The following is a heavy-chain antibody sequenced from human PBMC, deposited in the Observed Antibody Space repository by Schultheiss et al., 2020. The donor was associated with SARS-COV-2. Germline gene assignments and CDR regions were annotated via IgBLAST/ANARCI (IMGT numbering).Heavy chain of an antibody. V-gene: IGHV3-30*12. CDR1: GFNFDTHG. CDR2: ISFDGSNQ. CDR3: ARDLRVWGSYRYTGVGVDY. J-gene: IGHJ4*02. D-gene: IGHD3-16*02. Sequence: GESLKISCVTSGFNFDTHGMHWVRQAPGKGLEWLSLISFDGSNQYYANSVKGRFSISRDNSKNSLYLQMNSLRAEDTAVYYCARDLRVWGSYRYTGVGVDYWGQGTLVTVSS.